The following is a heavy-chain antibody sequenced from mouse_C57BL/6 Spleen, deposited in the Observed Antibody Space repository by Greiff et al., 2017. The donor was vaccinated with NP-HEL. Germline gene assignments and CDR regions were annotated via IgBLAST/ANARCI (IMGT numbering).Heavy chain of an antibody. Sequence: VQLQQSGPELVKPGASVKISCKASGYSFTGYYMNWVKQSPEKSLEWIGEINPSTGGTTYNQKFKAKATLTVDKSSSTAYMQLKSLTSEDSAVYYCARDGMTTVVATPFAYWGQGTLVTVSA. J-gene: IGHJ3*01. V-gene: IGHV1-42*01. CDR1: GYSFTGYY. CDR3: ARDGMTTVVATPFAY. CDR2: INPSTGGT. D-gene: IGHD1-1*01.